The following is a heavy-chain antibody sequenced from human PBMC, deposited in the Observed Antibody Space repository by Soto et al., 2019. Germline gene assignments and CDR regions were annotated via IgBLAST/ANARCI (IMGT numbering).Heavy chain of an antibody. V-gene: IGHV4-38-2*02. CDR3: ARTFDYYGMDV. CDR2: IYHAGSV. Sequence: SATRSLTCTVSGYSIASGYYWAWIRQSPGKGLEWIGSIYHAGSVYYNPSLNSRVAVSLDTSKNHFSLKLTSVTAADTAVYYCARTFDYYGMDVWGQGTKV. CDR1: GYSIASGYY. J-gene: IGHJ6*02.